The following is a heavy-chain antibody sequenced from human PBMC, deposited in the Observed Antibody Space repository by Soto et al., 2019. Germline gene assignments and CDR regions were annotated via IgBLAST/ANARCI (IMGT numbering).Heavy chain of an antibody. D-gene: IGHD6-19*01. V-gene: IGHV3-23*01. CDR3: AKATTNGGWFNPFDS. CDR2: ISGSGTST. Sequence: GGSLRLSCAASGFTFSDYSMNWVRQAPGKGLEWVSSISGSGTSTYYADSVKGRFTISRDNSRDTLFLQMNSLTADDTAVYYCAKATTNGGWFNPFDSWGQGALVTAPQ. CDR1: GFTFSDYS. J-gene: IGHJ4*02.